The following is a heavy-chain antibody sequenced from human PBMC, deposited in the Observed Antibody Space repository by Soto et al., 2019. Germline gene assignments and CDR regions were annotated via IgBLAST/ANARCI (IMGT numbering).Heavy chain of an antibody. Sequence: TGGSLRLSCAASGLTFSNCGMTWVRQAPGKGPEWASAISGSGGNTYYADSVKGRFTISRDNSKNTLYLQMNSLRGEDTALYYCAKIAVSGTWYFDLWGRATLVTVSS. D-gene: IGHD6-19*01. V-gene: IGHV3-23*01. CDR1: GLTFSNCG. J-gene: IGHJ2*01. CDR3: AKIAVSGTWYFDL. CDR2: ISGSGGNT.